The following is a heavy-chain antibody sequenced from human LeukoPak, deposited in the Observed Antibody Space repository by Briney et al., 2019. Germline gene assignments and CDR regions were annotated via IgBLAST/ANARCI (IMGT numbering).Heavy chain of an antibody. CDR3: ARPSGSYWYFDL. J-gene: IGHJ2*01. V-gene: IGHV3-33*01. CDR1: GFTFSSYD. Sequence: AGGSLRLSCAASGFTFSSYDMHWVRQAPGKGLEWVAVIWFDGSNKYYADSVKGRFTISRDNSKNTLYLQMNSLRAEDTAVYYCARPSGSYWYFDLWGRGTLVTVSS. CDR2: IWFDGSNK. D-gene: IGHD1-26*01.